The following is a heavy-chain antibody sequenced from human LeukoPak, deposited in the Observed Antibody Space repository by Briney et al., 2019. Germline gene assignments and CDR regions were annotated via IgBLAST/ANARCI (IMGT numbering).Heavy chain of an antibody. Sequence: GGSLRLSCAASGFTFDDCAMHWVRQAPGKGLEWVSGISWDSGSIGYADSVKGRFTISRDNAKNSLYLQMNSLRAEDTALYYCAKAQAYYDFWSGSHGPFDYWGQGTLVTVSS. D-gene: IGHD3-3*01. J-gene: IGHJ4*02. CDR2: ISWDSGSI. V-gene: IGHV3-9*01. CDR1: GFTFDDCA. CDR3: AKAQAYYDFWSGSHGPFDY.